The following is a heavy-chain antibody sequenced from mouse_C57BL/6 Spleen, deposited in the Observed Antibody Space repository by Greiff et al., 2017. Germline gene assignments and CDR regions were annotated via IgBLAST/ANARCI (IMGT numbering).Heavy chain of an antibody. Sequence: EVKLQESGPELVKPGASVKIPCKASGYTFTDYNMDWVKQSHGKSLEWIGDINPNNGGTIYNQKFKGKATLTVDKSSSTAYMELRSLTSEDTAVYYCARGTGTGYFDVWGTGTTVTVSS. D-gene: IGHD4-1*01. CDR1: GYTFTDYN. CDR2: INPNNGGT. CDR3: ARGTGTGYFDV. V-gene: IGHV1-18*01. J-gene: IGHJ1*03.